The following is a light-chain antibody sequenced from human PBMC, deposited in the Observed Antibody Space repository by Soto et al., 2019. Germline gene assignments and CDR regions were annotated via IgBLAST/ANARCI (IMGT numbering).Light chain of an antibody. CDR2: DAS. V-gene: IGKV1-5*01. CDR1: QSISTW. CDR3: QQYNSYSWT. J-gene: IGKJ1*01. Sequence: DIQMTQSPSTLSASVGDRVTITCRARQSISTWLAWYQQKPGKAPKLLIYDASSLESGVPSRFSGSGSGTEFTLTISSLQPDDFAIYYCQQYNSYSWTFGQGTKVEIK.